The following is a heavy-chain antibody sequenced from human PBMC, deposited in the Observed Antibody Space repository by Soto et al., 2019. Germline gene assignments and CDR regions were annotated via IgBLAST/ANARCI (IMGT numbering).Heavy chain of an antibody. D-gene: IGHD1-26*01. CDR1: GLILSDYA. J-gene: IGHJ4*02. Sequence: GWSLRLSSAASGLILSDYAMSWVRQAPGKGLECVACISGSGDKTFYADSVKGRFTISRDNSKNTVSLHMNSLRVDDTAVYFCAKDRFGIVGPVDYWGPGTLVTVSS. CDR3: AKDRFGIVGPVDY. V-gene: IGHV3-23*01. CDR2: ISGSGDKT.